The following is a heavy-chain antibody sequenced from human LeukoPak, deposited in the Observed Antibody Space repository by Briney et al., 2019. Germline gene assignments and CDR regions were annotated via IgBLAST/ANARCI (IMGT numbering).Heavy chain of an antibody. Sequence: GGSLRLSCAASGFTFSSSAMAWVRHAPGKGLEWVSTISYSGSGTYYADSVKGRFTISRDNSENTVYLQMNSLRAEDTAVYYCAKDGPTAYFDYWGQGTLVTVSS. D-gene: IGHD5-18*01. CDR2: ISYSGSGT. J-gene: IGHJ4*02. V-gene: IGHV3-23*01. CDR1: GFTFSSSA. CDR3: AKDGPTAYFDY.